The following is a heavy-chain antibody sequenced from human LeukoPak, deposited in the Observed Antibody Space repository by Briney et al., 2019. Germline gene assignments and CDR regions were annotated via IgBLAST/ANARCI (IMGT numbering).Heavy chain of an antibody. CDR3: AAIYYYGSGSFDP. D-gene: IGHD3-10*01. Sequence: GGSLRLSCAAAGFTFSDYGMNWVRQAPGKGLEWVSGISGSGISTYYADSVKGRFTISRDKSKNTLYLQMNSLRAEDTAVYYCAAIYYYGSGSFDPWGQGTLVTVSS. CDR2: ISGSGIST. V-gene: IGHV3-23*01. CDR1: GFTFSDYG. J-gene: IGHJ5*02.